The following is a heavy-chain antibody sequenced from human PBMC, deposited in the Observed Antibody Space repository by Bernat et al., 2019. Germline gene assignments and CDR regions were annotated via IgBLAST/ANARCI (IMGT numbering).Heavy chain of an antibody. V-gene: IGHV3-30-3*01. Sequence: QVQLVESGGGVVQPGRSLRLSCAASGFTFSSYAMHWVRQAPGKGLEWVAVISYDGSNKYYADSVKGRFTISRDNAKNSLYLQMNSLRAEDTAVYYCARDPYGDYVFDPWGQGTLVTVSS. CDR1: GFTFSSYA. J-gene: IGHJ5*02. CDR2: ISYDGSNK. CDR3: ARDPYGDYVFDP. D-gene: IGHD4-17*01.